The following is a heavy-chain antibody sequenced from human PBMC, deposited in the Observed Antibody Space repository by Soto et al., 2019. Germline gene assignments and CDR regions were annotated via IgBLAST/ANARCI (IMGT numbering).Heavy chain of an antibody. D-gene: IGHD1-26*01. J-gene: IGHJ6*02. V-gene: IGHV1-46*01. CDR2: FNPTSGST. CDR1: GYTFINYY. Sequence: ASVKVSCKASGYTFINYYIHWVRQAPGQGLEWMGIFNPTSGSTNYAQKFQGRVTLTMDTSTRTVYMELSSLRFDDTAVYYCARHVKGPVAPPGAYYYYYGMDVWGQGTTVTVSS. CDR3: ARHVKGPVAPPGAYYYYYGMDV.